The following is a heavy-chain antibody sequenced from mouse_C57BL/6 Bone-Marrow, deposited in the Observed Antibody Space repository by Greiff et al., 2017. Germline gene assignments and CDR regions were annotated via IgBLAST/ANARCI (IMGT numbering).Heavy chain of an antibody. CDR1: GYIFTEYP. CDR2: FYPGSGSI. CDR3: ARHERYYDYEGYFDY. D-gene: IGHD2-4*01. J-gene: IGHJ2*01. V-gene: IGHV1-62-2*01. Sequence: QVQLQQSGAELVKPGASVKLSCKASGYIFTEYPIHWVKQRSGQGLAWIGWFYPGSGSIKYNERFKDKATLTADKSSNTVYMELSRLTSEDSAVYFCARHERYYDYEGYFDYWGQGTTLTVSS.